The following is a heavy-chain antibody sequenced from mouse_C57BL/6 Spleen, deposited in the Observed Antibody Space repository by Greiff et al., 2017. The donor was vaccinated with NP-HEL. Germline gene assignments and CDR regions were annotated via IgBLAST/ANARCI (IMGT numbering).Heavy chain of an antibody. V-gene: IGHV3-6*01. CDR2: ISYDGSN. CDR1: GYSITSGYY. J-gene: IGHJ3*01. D-gene: IGHD3-2*02. Sequence: ESGPGLVKPSQSLSLTCSVTGYSITSGYYWNWIRQFPGNKLEWMGYISYDGSNNYNPSLKNRISITRDTSKNQFFLKLNSVTTEDTATYYCARESPLETAQATGFAYWGQGTLVTVSA. CDR3: ARESPLETAQATGFAY.